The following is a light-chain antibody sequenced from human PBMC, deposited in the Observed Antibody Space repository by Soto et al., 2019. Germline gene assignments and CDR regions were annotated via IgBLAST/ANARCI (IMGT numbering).Light chain of an antibody. Sequence: EIVLTQSPGTLSLSPGERATLSCRASQSLSTNSLAWYQQKPRQSPRLLIYAASTRDTDIPDRFNGSGSGTDFALTISRLEPEDFALYYCQQYDASPLTLGPGTKVDIK. CDR1: QSLSTNS. V-gene: IGKV3-20*01. J-gene: IGKJ3*01. CDR2: AAS. CDR3: QQYDASPLT.